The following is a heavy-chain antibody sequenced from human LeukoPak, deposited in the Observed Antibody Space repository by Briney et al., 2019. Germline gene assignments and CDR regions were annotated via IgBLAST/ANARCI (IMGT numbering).Heavy chain of an antibody. Sequence: PSETLSLTCAVSGDSINTHYWNWIRQPPGKGLEWMGYIDYRGNTNYIPSLKSRLSISVDTSKNQVCLNLRSVTAADTAVYFCARQFGGVIVEYYYMDVWGKGTTVTVSS. CDR1: GDSINTHY. CDR2: IDYRGNT. D-gene: IGHD3-16*02. CDR3: ARQFGGVIVEYYYMDV. J-gene: IGHJ6*03. V-gene: IGHV4-59*11.